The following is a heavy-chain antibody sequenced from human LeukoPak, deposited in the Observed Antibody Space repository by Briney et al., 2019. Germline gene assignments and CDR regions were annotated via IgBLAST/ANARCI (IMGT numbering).Heavy chain of an antibody. D-gene: IGHD6-13*01. CDR2: VSVSSTYI. CDR3: ARDQSSSWSLSLDY. Sequence: GGSLRLSCAASGFAFSSYNMNWVRQAPGKGLEWVAYVSVSSTYIFYADSLKARFTVSRDNAKRSMYLQISGLRVEDTAVYYCARDQSSSWSLSLDYWGQGTLVTVSS. CDR1: GFAFSSYN. J-gene: IGHJ4*02. V-gene: IGHV3-21*01.